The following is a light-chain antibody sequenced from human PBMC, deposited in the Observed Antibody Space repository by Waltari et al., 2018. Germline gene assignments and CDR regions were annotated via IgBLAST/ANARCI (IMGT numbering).Light chain of an antibody. J-gene: IGLJ3*02. CDR1: GSAIDGSDF. CDR3: TSQRVDGVVL. CDR2: DVT. V-gene: IGLV2-14*03. Sequence: QSALTQPASVSGSPGQPITISCTGIGSAIDGSDFVSWYQPLPGKAPQVIIYDVTNRPSGISDRFSASKCANAASLTISGLQPEDEGDYCCTSQRVDGVVLFGGGTQVTVL.